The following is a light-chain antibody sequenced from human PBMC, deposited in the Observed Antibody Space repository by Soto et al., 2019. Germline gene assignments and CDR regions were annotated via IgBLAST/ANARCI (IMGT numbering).Light chain of an antibody. CDR1: QDIATY. J-gene: IGKJ1*01. CDR2: AAS. Sequence: DIQMTQSPSSLSASVGNRVTITCQASQDIATYLNWYQQKPGKAPKFLIYAASSLRSGVPSRFSGGGSGTDFTLTISSLQPEDFATYYCQQSHSTPLLFGQGTKVDIK. V-gene: IGKV1-39*01. CDR3: QQSHSTPLL.